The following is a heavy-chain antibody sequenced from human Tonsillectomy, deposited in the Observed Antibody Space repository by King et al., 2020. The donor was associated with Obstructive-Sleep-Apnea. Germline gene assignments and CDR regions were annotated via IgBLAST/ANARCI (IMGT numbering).Heavy chain of an antibody. J-gene: IGHJ4*02. CDR1: GFTFSNFA. Sequence: VQLVESGGGVVQPGRSLRLSCAASGFTFSNFAMHWVRQAPGKGLEWVSIVSHDGRNQYYADSVGGRFSGSSDSSWNTLYLQMNSLRVEDTAVYYCAREVHGGFDFWGQGTLVTVSS. D-gene: IGHD3-10*01. CDR3: AREVHGGFDF. CDR2: VSHDGRNQ. V-gene: IGHV3-30*04.